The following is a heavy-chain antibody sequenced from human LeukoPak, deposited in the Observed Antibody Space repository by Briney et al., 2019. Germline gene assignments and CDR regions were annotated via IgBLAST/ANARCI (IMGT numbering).Heavy chain of an antibody. CDR1: GGSFSGYY. CDR3: ARGEYSSSWYSRLNWFDP. Sequence: SETLSLTWAVYGGSFSGYYWSWIRQPPGKGREWIGEINHSGSTNYNPSLKSRVTISVDTSKNQFSLKLSSVTAADTAVYYCARGEYSSSWYSRLNWFDPWGQGTLVTVSS. V-gene: IGHV4-34*01. D-gene: IGHD6-13*01. CDR2: INHSGST. J-gene: IGHJ5*02.